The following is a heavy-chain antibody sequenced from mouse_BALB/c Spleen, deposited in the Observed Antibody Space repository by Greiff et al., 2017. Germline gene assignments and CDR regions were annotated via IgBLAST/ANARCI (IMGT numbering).Heavy chain of an antibody. CDR3: ARKVRWYFDV. CDR2: ISYSGST. J-gene: IGHJ1*01. CDR1: GYSITSDYA. Sequence: EVKLVESGPGLVKPSQSLSLTCTVTGYSITSDYAWNWIRQFPGNKLEWMGYISYSGSTSYNPSLKSRISITRDTSKNQFFLQLNSVTTEDTATYYCARKVRWYFDVWGAGTTVTVSS. D-gene: IGHD2-14*01. V-gene: IGHV3-2*02.